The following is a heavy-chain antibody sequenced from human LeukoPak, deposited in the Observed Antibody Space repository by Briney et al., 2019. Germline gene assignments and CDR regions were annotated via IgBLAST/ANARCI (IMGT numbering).Heavy chain of an antibody. V-gene: IGHV4-34*01. D-gene: IGHD3-22*01. J-gene: IGHJ4*02. CDR1: GGSFSGYY. Sequence: SETLSLTCAVYGGSFSGYYWSWIRQPPGKGLEWIGEINHSGSTNYNPSLKSRVTISVDTSKNQFSLKLSSVTAADTAVYYCARAVGYYYDSSGFDYWGQGTLVTVSS. CDR2: INHSGST. CDR3: ARAVGYYYDSSGFDY.